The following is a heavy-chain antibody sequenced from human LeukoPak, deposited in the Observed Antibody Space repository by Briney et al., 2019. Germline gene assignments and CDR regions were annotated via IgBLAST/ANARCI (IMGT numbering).Heavy chain of an antibody. CDR2: IYSGGST. D-gene: IGHD5-12*01. V-gene: IGHV3-53*01. Sequence: GGSLRLSCAASGFTVSSNYMSWVCQAPGKGLEWVSVIYSGGSTYYADSVKGRFTISRDNSKNTLYLQMNSLRAEDTAVYYCAIEDSGYDWFDPWGQGTLVTVSS. J-gene: IGHJ5*02. CDR3: AIEDSGYDWFDP. CDR1: GFTVSSNY.